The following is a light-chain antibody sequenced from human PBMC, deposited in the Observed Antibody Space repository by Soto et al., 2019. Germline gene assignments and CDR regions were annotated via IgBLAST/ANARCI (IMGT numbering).Light chain of an antibody. Sequence: QSALTQPASVSGSPGQSITISCTGTSSDVGGYNYVSWYQQHPGKAPKLMIYDVSNRPSGVSNRFSGSKSGNTASLTISGLQAEDEADYYCSSYTISSTHCFGTGTKLTVL. CDR1: SSDVGGYNY. CDR2: DVS. CDR3: SSYTISSTHC. J-gene: IGLJ1*01. V-gene: IGLV2-14*01.